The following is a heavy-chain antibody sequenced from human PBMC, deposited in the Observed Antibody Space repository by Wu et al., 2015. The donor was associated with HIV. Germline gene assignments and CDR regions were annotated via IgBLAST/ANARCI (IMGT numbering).Heavy chain of an antibody. CDR3: TKDYGIVGSTLPEYFQH. Sequence: QVQLMQSGAEVKKPGASVKVSCKTSGYNFIDNYIHWVRQAPGQGLEWMGWINPNSGGSRSPQKFQGRVSMTRDTSVNTVYLELTRLQFDDTAIYYCTKDYGIVGSTLPEYFQHWGQGTLVTVS. CDR1: GYNFIDNY. CDR2: INPNSGGS. J-gene: IGHJ1*01. V-gene: IGHV1-2*02. D-gene: IGHD1-26*01.